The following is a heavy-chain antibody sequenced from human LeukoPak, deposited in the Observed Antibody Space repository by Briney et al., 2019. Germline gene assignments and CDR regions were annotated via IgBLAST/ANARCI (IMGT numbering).Heavy chain of an antibody. CDR1: GFTFSSYG. CDR2: ISGSGGST. CDR3: AKWRSVGDGYNG. D-gene: IGHD5-24*01. J-gene: IGHJ4*02. V-gene: IGHV3-23*01. Sequence: GGSLRLSCAASGFTFSSYGMSWVRQAPGKGLEWVSAISGSGGSTYYADSVKGRFTISRDNSKNTLYLQMNSLRAEDTALYYCAKWRSVGDGYNGWGQGTLVTVSS.